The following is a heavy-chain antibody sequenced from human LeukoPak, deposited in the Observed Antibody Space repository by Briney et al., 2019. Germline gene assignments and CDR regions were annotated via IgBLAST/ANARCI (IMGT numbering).Heavy chain of an antibody. CDR2: IWSDGSSK. Sequence: GGSLRLSCAASGLTFSSSGMHWVRQAPGKGLEWVAVIWSDGSSKHYADSVKGRFTISRDNSKNTPYLQMSSLRAEDTALYYCARGQPPSYYDMDVWGQGTTVTVSS. J-gene: IGHJ6*02. D-gene: IGHD6-13*01. CDR3: ARGQPPSYYDMDV. CDR1: GLTFSSSG. V-gene: IGHV3-33*01.